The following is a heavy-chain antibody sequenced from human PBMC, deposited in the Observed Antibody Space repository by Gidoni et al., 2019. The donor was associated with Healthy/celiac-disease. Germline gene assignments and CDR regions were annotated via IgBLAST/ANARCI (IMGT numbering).Heavy chain of an antibody. CDR3: ARSWSYYYYYGMDV. Sequence: QVPLVQSGAEVKKPGASVKVSCKASGYTFTGYYMHWVRQAPGQGLEWMGWINPNSGGTNYAQKFQGWVTMTRNTSISTAYMELSRLRSDDTAECYCARSWSYYYYYGMDVWGQGTTVTVSS. CDR1: GYTFTGYY. D-gene: IGHD2-8*01. J-gene: IGHJ6*02. CDR2: INPNSGGT. V-gene: IGHV1-2*04.